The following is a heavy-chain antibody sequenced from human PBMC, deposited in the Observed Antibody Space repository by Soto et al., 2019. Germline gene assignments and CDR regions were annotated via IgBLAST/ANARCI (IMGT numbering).Heavy chain of an antibody. CDR1: GFTFSSYA. CDR3: ARDPHLYDSGSYYNVY. V-gene: IGHV3-23*01. Sequence: EVQLLESGGGLVQPGGSLRLSCAASGFTFSSYAMSWVRQAPGKGLEWVSSISGSGGSTYYADSVKGRFTISRANSKNTLYLQMNSLRAEDTAVYYCARDPHLYDSGSYYNVYWGQGTLVTVSS. D-gene: IGHD3-10*01. J-gene: IGHJ4*02. CDR2: ISGSGGST.